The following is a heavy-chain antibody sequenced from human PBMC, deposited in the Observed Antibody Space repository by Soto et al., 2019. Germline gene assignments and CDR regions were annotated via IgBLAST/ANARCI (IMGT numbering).Heavy chain of an antibody. Sequence: EVQLVASGGGLVKPGGSLRLSCAASGFTFSSYNMNWARQAPGKGLEWVASMSSSASFIYYADPLKGRFTISRDNAKNSLHLQMNSLRVDDTAIYYCARGGRISRDNWFDHWDQGTLVILSS. CDR1: GFTFSSYN. CDR3: ARGGRISRDNWFDH. J-gene: IGHJ5*02. V-gene: IGHV3-21*01. CDR2: MSSSASFI.